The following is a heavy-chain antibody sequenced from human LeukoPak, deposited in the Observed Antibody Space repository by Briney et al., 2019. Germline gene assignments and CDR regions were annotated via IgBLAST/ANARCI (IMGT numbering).Heavy chain of an antibody. Sequence: GGSLRLSCAASGFTFSSYSMNWVRQAPGKGLEWVSAISGSGGSTYYADSVKGRFTISRDNSKNTLYLQMNSLRAEDTAVYYCAKGSMVRGPQAFDYWGQGTLVTVSS. CDR2: ISGSGGST. V-gene: IGHV3-23*01. CDR3: AKGSMVRGPQAFDY. J-gene: IGHJ4*02. D-gene: IGHD3-10*01. CDR1: GFTFSSYS.